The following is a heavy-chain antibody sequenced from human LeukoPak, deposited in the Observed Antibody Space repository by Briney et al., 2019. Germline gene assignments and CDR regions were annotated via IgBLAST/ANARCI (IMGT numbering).Heavy chain of an antibody. D-gene: IGHD3-10*01. V-gene: IGHV4-4*02. CDR3: ARADYYGSGSYAY. CDR2: IYHSGST. CDR1: GGSISSSNW. Sequence: SETLSLTCAVSGGSISSSNWWSWVRQPPGKGLEWIGEIYHSGSTNYNPSLKSRVTISVDKSKNQFSLKLSSVTAADTAVYYCARADYYGSGSYAYWGQGTLVTVSS. J-gene: IGHJ4*02.